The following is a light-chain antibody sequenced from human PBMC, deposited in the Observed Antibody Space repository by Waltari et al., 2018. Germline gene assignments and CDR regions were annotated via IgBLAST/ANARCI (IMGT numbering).Light chain of an antibody. CDR2: EVS. J-gene: IGLJ2*01. CDR3: GSYRSGTTGL. Sequence: TQPPSVSKSLGQSVTISCTGTSSDIGGYNGVSWYQQHSNTAPRLLIYEVSKRPSGVSDRFSGSKSGNTASLTISGLQAEDEADYYCGSYRSGTTGLFGGGTQLTVL. CDR1: SSDIGGYNG. V-gene: IGLV2-18*02.